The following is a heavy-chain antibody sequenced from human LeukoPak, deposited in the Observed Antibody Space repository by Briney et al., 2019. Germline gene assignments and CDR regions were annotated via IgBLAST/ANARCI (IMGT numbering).Heavy chain of an antibody. J-gene: IGHJ4*02. CDR1: GYTFTGYY. Sequence: ASVKVSCKVSGYTFTGYYMHWVRQAPGQGLEWMGWINPNSGDTNYAQRFQGRVTMTRDTSINTAYMELSSLRSDDTAMDYCARDDLLVYWGQGTQVTVSS. CDR2: INPNSGDT. CDR3: ARDDLLVY. D-gene: IGHD3-3*01. V-gene: IGHV1-2*02.